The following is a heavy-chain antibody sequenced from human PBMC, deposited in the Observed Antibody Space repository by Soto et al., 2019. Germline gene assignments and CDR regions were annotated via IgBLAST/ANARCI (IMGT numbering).Heavy chain of an antibody. CDR2: IIPILGIA. J-gene: IGHJ4*02. V-gene: IGHV1-69*02. D-gene: IGHD3-10*01. CDR1: VGTFSSYT. CDR3: ASFPDYYGSGSYYSLALFDY. Sequence: ASVKVSCKASVGTFSSYTISWVRQAPGQGLEWMGRIIPILGIANYAQKFQGRVTITADKSTSTAYMELSSLRSEDTAVYYCASFPDYYGSGSYYSLALFDYWGQGTLVTVSS.